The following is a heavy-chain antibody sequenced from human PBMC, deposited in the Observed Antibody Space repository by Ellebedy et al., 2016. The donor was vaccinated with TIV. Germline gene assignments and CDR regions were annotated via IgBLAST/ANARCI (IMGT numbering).Heavy chain of an antibody. V-gene: IGHV3-7*01. CDR2: IRQDGIEK. J-gene: IGHJ4*02. D-gene: IGHD3-3*01. CDR1: GFTFSRYW. Sequence: GGSLRLXCAASGFTFSRYWMTWVRLAPGKGLEWVANIRQDGIEKTYVDSVEGRFTISRDNAENSVYLQMNSLRAEDTAVYYCAREGEWLLDYWGQGTLVTVSS. CDR3: AREGEWLLDY.